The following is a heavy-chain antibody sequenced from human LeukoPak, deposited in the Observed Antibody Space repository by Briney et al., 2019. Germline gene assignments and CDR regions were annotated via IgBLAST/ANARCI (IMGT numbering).Heavy chain of an antibody. CDR3: ASVAGYSSSWYWGRAPEYFDY. CDR1: GFTVSSNY. D-gene: IGHD6-13*01. CDR2: IYSGGST. Sequence: GGSLRLSCAASGFTVSSNYMSWVRQAPGKGLEWVSVIYSGGSTYYADSVKGRFTISRDNSKNTLYLQMNSLRAEDTAVYYCASVAGYSSSWYWGRAPEYFDYWGQGTLVTVSS. J-gene: IGHJ4*02. V-gene: IGHV3-53*01.